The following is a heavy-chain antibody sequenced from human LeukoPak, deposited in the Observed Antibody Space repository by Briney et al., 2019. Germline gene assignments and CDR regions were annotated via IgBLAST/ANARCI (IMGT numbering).Heavy chain of an antibody. CDR2: INHSGST. CDR1: GGSFSGYY. D-gene: IGHD3-10*01. J-gene: IGHJ6*03. Sequence: SETLSLTCAVYGGSFSGYYWSWIRQPPGKGLEWIGEINHSGSTNYNPSLKSRVTISVDTSKSQFSLKLSSVTAADTAVYYCARSSGSNYYYYMDVWGKGTTVTISS. CDR3: ARSSGSNYYYYMDV. V-gene: IGHV4-34*01.